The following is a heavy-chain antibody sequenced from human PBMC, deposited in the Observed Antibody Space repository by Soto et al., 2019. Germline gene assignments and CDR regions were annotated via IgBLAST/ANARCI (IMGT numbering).Heavy chain of an antibody. CDR2: IYSSGST. D-gene: IGHD2-2*02. V-gene: IGHV4-61*01. CDR3: ARGEDDIVVVPAAILSL. J-gene: IGHJ4*02. Sequence: PSETLSLTCTVSGDSVSSGNYFWSWIRQPPGKGLEWFGYIYSSGSTNYNPSLKSRVTISVDTSKNQFSLKLSSVTAADTAVYYCARGEDDIVVVPAAILSLWGQGVLVTVSS. CDR1: GDSVSSGNYF.